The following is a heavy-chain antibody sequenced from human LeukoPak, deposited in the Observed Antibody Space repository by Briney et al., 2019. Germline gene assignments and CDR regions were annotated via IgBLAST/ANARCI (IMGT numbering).Heavy chain of an antibody. CDR2: INPNSGGT. D-gene: IGHD5-12*01. J-gene: IGHJ4*02. CDR3: ARAFSGYDWPDYFDY. Sequence: GASVKVSCKASGYTFTGYYMHWVRQAPGQGLEWMEWINPNSGGTNYAQKFQGRVTMTRDTSISTAYMELSRLRSDDTAVYYCARAFSGYDWPDYFDYWGQGTLVTVSS. CDR1: GYTFTGYY. V-gene: IGHV1-2*02.